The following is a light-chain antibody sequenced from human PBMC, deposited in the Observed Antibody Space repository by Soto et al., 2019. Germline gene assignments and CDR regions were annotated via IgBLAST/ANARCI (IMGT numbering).Light chain of an antibody. CDR3: QQRNYWPIT. CDR2: DAS. CDR1: QTVSSY. J-gene: IGKJ5*01. Sequence: EIVLTQSPATLSLSPGERATLSCRASQTVSSYLAWYQQKPGQAPRLLIYDASNRATDIPPRFSGSGSGTDFPLTISSLEPEDFAVYYCQQRNYWPITFGQGTRLEIK. V-gene: IGKV3-11*01.